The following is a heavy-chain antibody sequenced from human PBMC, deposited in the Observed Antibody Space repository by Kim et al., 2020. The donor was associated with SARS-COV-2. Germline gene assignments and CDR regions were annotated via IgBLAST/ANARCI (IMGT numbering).Heavy chain of an antibody. CDR1: GYTFTGYY. V-gene: IGHV1-2*02. J-gene: IGHJ6*02. Sequence: ASVKVSCKASGYTFTGYYMHWVRQAPGQGLEWMGWINPNSGGTNYAQKFQGRVTMTTDTSTSTAYMELRSLRSDDTAVYYCARDALPHIVVVTARMDVWGPGTTVTVSS. D-gene: IGHD2-21*02. CDR2: INPNSGGT. CDR3: ARDALPHIVVVTARMDV.